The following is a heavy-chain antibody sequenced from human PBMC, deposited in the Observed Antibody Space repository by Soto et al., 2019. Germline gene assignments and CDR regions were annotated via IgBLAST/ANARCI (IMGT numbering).Heavy chain of an antibody. CDR3: ARKPMNTHAFDI. J-gene: IGHJ3*02. V-gene: IGHV4-59*01. Sequence: QVQLQESGPGLVKPSETLSLTCTVSGGSISTYYWTWIRQPPGKGLEWIGYIYYTGNTYYNPSLKRRVTISVDTSKNQCSLKLSSVTAADTAVYYCARKPMNTHAFDIWGQGTMVTVSS. CDR1: GGSISTYY. CDR2: IYYTGNT.